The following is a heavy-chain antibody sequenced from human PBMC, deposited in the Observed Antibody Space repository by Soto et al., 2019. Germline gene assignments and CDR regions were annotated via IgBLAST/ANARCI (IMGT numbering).Heavy chain of an antibody. CDR2: IRSKANSYAT. V-gene: IGHV3-73*01. J-gene: IGHJ3*02. D-gene: IGHD6-13*01. CDR1: GFTFSGSA. Sequence: GGSLRLSCAASGFTFSGSAMHWVRQASGKGLEWVGRIRSKANSYATAYAASVKGRFTISRDDSKNTAYLQMNSLKTEDTAVYYCTRYRGSKQQLVHHAFDIWGQGTMVTVSS. CDR3: TRYRGSKQQLVHHAFDI.